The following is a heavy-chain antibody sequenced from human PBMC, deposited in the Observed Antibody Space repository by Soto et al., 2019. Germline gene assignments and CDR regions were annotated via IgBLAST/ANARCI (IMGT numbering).Heavy chain of an antibody. CDR3: WRNDGDDSTNF. D-gene: IGHD3-22*01. J-gene: IGHJ4*02. CDR2: IATHDGSA. CDR1: GYTFTSYG. V-gene: IGHV1-18*04. Sequence: QVQLVQSAPEVKRPGASVKVSCRASGYTFTSYGLNWVRRASGQGLEWMGRIATHDGSAVSAQSLQGRLILTRDSFTKTAYMELGGLTSDDTGLYYCWRNDGDDSTNFWGQGTLVTVSS.